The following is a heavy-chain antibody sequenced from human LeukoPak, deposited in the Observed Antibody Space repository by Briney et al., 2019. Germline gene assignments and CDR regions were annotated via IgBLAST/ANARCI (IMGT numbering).Heavy chain of an antibody. Sequence: SETLSLTCTVSGVSISNYYWSWIRQPPGKGLEWIGYIYYSGTTDYSPSLRSRVTMSLDTSKNQFSLKLSSVTTADTAVYCARMGAIAGASANPDYWGQGTLVSVSS. CDR2: IYYSGTT. D-gene: IGHD4/OR15-4a*01. CDR1: GVSISNYY. V-gene: IGHV4-59*01. CDR3: ARMGAIAGASANPDY. J-gene: IGHJ4*02.